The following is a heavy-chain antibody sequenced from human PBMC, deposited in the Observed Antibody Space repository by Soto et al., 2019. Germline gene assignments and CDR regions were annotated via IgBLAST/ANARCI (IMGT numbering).Heavy chain of an antibody. Sequence: QVQLVQSGAEVKNPGSSVKVSCKASGYTFTSYDITWVRQATGQGLEWMGWMNPTSGNTGYAQKFQGRVTMTSNTSISTAYMELSSLRSEDTAVYYCARDHSSGWYGPYYYYGMDVWGQGTTVNVPS. J-gene: IGHJ6*02. D-gene: IGHD6-19*01. CDR1: GYTFTSYD. CDR3: ARDHSSGWYGPYYYYGMDV. V-gene: IGHV1-8*01. CDR2: MNPTSGNT.